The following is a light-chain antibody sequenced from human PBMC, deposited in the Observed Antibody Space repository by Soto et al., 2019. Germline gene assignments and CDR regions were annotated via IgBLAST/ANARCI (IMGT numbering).Light chain of an antibody. J-gene: IGKJ1*01. Sequence: DIVMTQSPDSLAVSLGERATINCKSSQSVLYSSNNKNYLAWYQLKPGQPPQLLIYWASTRESGVPDRFSGSGSGTDFTLTINSLQAEDVAVYYCQQYYGIPRTFGQGTKVEIK. CDR3: QQYYGIPRT. CDR2: WAS. CDR1: QSVLYSSNNKNY. V-gene: IGKV4-1*01.